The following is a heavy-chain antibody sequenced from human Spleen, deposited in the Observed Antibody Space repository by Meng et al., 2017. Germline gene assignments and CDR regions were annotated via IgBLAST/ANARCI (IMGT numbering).Heavy chain of an antibody. CDR3: ARDPNFETY. CDR2: ISGSGGGT. J-gene: IGHJ4*02. Sequence: GGSLRLSCAASGFPFSTYAMSWVRQVPGKGLEWVSAISGSGGGTFYADSVKGRFTISRDNSKNTLYLQMNSLRAEDTAVYYCARDPNFETYWGQGTLVTVSS. D-gene: IGHD1-7*01. CDR1: GFPFSTYA. V-gene: IGHV3-23*01.